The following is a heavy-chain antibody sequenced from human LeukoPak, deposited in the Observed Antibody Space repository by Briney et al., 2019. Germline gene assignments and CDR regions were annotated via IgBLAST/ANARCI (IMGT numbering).Heavy chain of an antibody. CDR3: ARAAVAGPRRGYYFDY. D-gene: IGHD6-19*01. J-gene: IGHJ4*02. CDR2: TNPSGGST. Sequence: ASVKVSCKASGYTFTSYYMHWVRQAPGQGLEWMGITNPSGGSTSYAQKFQGRVTMTRDTSTSTVYMELSSLRSEDTAVYYCARAAVAGPRRGYYFDYWGQGTLVTVSS. V-gene: IGHV1-46*01. CDR1: GYTFTSYY.